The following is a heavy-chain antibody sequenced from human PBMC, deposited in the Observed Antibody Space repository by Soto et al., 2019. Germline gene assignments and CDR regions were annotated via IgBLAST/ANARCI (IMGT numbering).Heavy chain of an antibody. CDR2: IVPTLRIT. CDR1: GGTSTIYT. V-gene: IGHV1-69*08. Sequence: QVQLVQSGAEVKKPGASLRVSCETSGGTSTIYTITCVRQAPGQGLQWMGRIVPTLRITNYAQEFQGRLTITADASTSTAHMERTRLTAEDTAVYYCATDKYGAGRVGVHFWGQGTLVTVSS. J-gene: IGHJ4*02. D-gene: IGHD3-3*02. CDR3: ATDKYGAGRVGVHF.